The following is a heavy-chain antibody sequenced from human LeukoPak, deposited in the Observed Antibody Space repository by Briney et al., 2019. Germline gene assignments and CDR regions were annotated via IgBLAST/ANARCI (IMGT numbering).Heavy chain of an antibody. CDR2: ISSSGSTI. CDR1: GFTFSSYE. CDR3: AKEFRVVVPFDY. V-gene: IGHV3-48*03. D-gene: IGHD3-22*01. Sequence: GGSLRLSCAASGFTFSSYEMNWVRQAPGKGLEWVSYISSSGSTIYYADSVKGRFTISRDNSKNTLYLQMNSLRAEDTAVYYCAKEFRVVVPFDYWGQGTLVTVSS. J-gene: IGHJ4*02.